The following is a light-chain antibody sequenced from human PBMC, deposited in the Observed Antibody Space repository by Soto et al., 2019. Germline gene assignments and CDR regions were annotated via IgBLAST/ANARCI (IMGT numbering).Light chain of an antibody. Sequence: IVLTQSPGTLSLPPGERATLSCRASQTGSNSYLAWYQQKSGQAPRLLIYGVSTRATGIPDRFSSSGSGTEFALTISRLEPEDFAVYICQHYGYPQWTFGPGTKVDIK. J-gene: IGKJ1*01. V-gene: IGKV3-20*01. CDR1: QTGSNSY. CDR2: GVS. CDR3: QHYGYPQWT.